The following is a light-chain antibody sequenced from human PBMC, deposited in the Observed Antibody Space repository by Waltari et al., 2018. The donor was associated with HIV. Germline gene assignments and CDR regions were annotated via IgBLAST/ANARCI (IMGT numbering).Light chain of an antibody. Sequence: SSELTQDPAVSVALGQTVKIACLGDSLRKYYASWYRIRPGQAPQLLVYGKNSRPSGIPDRFAASSTVNRAFLTISGARAEDEADYYCACWHRSGDYILFGGGTSLTGL. CDR2: GKN. CDR3: ACWHRSGDYIL. CDR1: SLRKYY. V-gene: IGLV3-19*01. J-gene: IGLJ2*01.